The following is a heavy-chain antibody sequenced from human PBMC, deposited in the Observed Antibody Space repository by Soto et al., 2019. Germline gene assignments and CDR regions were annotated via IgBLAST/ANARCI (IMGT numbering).Heavy chain of an antibody. CDR2: IVGSDAKT. D-gene: IGHD5-12*01. J-gene: IGHJ4*02. Sequence: GGSLRLSCTTSGFSFGSFALTWVRQAPGQGLEWVATIVGSDAKTHYADSVKGRFSISRDTSRNTVYLQMNNLIADDTAIYYCAKWTYLDFWGQGTRVTVSS. CDR1: GFSFGSFA. CDR3: AKWTYLDF. V-gene: IGHV3-23*01.